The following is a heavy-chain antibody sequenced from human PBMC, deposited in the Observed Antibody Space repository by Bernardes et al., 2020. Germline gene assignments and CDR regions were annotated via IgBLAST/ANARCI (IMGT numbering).Heavy chain of an antibody. J-gene: IGHJ4*02. CDR1: GGSISSSNW. V-gene: IGHV4-4*02. CDR3: ARTPLYYYDSSGYYYGEGLGY. D-gene: IGHD3-22*01. Sequence: SEPLSLTCAVSGGSISSSNWWSWVRQPPGKGLEWIGEIYHSGSTNYNPSLKSRVTISVDKSKNQFSLKLSSVTAADTAVYYCARTPLYYYDSSGYYYGEGLGYWGQGTLVTVSS. CDR2: IYHSGST.